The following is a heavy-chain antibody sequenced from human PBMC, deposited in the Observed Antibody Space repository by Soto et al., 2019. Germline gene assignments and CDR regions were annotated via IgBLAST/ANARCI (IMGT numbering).Heavy chain of an antibody. J-gene: IGHJ5*02. Sequence: SETLSLTCTVSGDSMSGYYWSWIRQPPGKRLEWIGYINYFGNTNYNPSLKSRVTISVDTSKNQFSLKLSSVTAADTAVYYCARLRYCISTSCPPGLDPWGQGTLVT. CDR3: ARLRYCISTSCPPGLDP. V-gene: IGHV4-59*01. CDR1: GDSMSGYY. CDR2: INYFGNT. D-gene: IGHD2-2*01.